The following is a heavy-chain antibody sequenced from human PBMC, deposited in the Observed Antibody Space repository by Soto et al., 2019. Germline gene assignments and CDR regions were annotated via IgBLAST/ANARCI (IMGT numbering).Heavy chain of an antibody. CDR2: ISGGGGSK. D-gene: IGHD6-19*01. V-gene: IGHV3-23*01. CDR1: GFTFSSYA. CDR3: AKFLEAVSGWYGGIGAFDI. J-gene: IGHJ3*02. Sequence: GGSLRLSCAASGFTFSSYAMSWVRQAPGKGLEWVSAISGGGGSKYYADTVKGRFTISRDNSKNTLYLQMNSLRAEDTAVYYCAKFLEAVSGWYGGIGAFDIWGQGTMVTVSS.